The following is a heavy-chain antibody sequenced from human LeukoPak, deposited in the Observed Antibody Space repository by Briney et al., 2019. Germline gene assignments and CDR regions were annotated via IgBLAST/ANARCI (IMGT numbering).Heavy chain of an antibody. CDR2: IDTSGST. Sequence: GSLRLSCAAPGFTFSSYSMNWVRQAPGKGLEWIGRIDTSGSTNYNPSIKSRVTMSVDTSKNQFSLKLSSVTAADTAVYYCARDFNDFWSVYIDYWGQGTLVTVSS. J-gene: IGHJ4*02. CDR1: GFTFSSYS. D-gene: IGHD3-3*01. CDR3: ARDFNDFWSVYIDY. V-gene: IGHV4-4*07.